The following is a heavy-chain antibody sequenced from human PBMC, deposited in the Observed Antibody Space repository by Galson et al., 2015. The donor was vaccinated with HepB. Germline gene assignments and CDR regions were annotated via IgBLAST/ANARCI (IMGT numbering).Heavy chain of an antibody. CDR1: GGSISSGGYS. Sequence: TLSLTCAVSGGSISSGGYSWSWIRQPPGEGLEWIGYIYHSGSTYYNPSLKSRVTISVDRSKNQFSLKLSSVTAADTAVYYCARNIPGIAAAGTSWYFDLWGRGTLVTVSS. CDR2: IYHSGST. J-gene: IGHJ2*01. D-gene: IGHD6-13*01. CDR3: ARNIPGIAAAGTSWYFDL. V-gene: IGHV4-30-2*01.